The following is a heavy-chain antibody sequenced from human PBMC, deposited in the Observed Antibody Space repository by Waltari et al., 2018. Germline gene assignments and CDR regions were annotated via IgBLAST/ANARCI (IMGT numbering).Heavy chain of an antibody. Sequence: EVQLVESGGGLVQPGRSLRLSCTASGFTFGDYAMSWFRKAPGKGLEWVGFIRSKAYGGTTEYAASVKGRFTISRDDSKSIAYLQMNSLKTEDTAVYYCTRGKDSGGYPCYWGQGTLVTVSS. J-gene: IGHJ4*02. CDR3: TRGKDSGGYPCY. V-gene: IGHV3-49*03. CDR1: GFTFGDYA. CDR2: IRSKAYGGTT. D-gene: IGHD2-8*02.